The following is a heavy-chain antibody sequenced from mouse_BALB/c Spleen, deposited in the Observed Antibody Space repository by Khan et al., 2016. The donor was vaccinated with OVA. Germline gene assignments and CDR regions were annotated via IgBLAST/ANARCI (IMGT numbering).Heavy chain of an antibody. J-gene: IGHJ2*01. V-gene: IGHV1-62-2*01. D-gene: IGHD2-1*01. CDR1: GYMFTEYI. CDR3: ARHGRYGNLFDY. CDR2: FYPGTGSI. Sequence: QVQLQQSGAELVKPGASVKLSCKASGYMFTEYIIHWVKQRSGQGLEWIGWFYPGTGSIKNNEKFKDKATLTADKSSSTVYMELRRLTSEDSAVYCCARHGRYGNLFDYWGQGTTLTVSS.